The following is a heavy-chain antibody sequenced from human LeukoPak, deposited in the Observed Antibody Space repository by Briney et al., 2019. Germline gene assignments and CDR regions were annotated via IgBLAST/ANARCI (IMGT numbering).Heavy chain of an antibody. Sequence: GGSLRLSCAASGFTFSDYYMSWIRQAPGKGLEWVSYISSSSSYTNYADSVKGRFTVSRDNAKNSLYLQMNSLRAEDTAVNYCARDRGSGSYFDYWGQGTLVTVSS. J-gene: IGHJ4*02. CDR1: GFTFSDYY. CDR2: ISSSSSYT. D-gene: IGHD3-10*01. CDR3: ARDRGSGSYFDY. V-gene: IGHV3-11*05.